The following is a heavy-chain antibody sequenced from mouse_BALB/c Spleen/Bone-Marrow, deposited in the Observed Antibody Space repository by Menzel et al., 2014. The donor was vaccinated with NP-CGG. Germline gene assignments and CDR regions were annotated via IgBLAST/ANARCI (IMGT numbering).Heavy chain of an antibody. CDR3: ARIYYYGRDY. J-gene: IGHJ2*01. CDR2: INPSIGYT. Sequence: VQLQQSGAELAKPGASVKMSCKASGYTFTNYWMHWVKQRPGQGLEWIGYINPSIGYTEYNQKFKDKATLIADKSSSTAYMQLSSLASEDSAVYYCARIYYYGRDYWGQGTTLTVSS. CDR1: GYTFTNYW. V-gene: IGHV1-7*01. D-gene: IGHD1-1*01.